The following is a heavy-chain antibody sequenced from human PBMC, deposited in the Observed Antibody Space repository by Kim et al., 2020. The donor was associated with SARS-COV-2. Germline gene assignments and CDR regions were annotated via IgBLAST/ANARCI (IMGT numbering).Heavy chain of an antibody. V-gene: IGHV3-23*01. D-gene: IGHD3-22*01. Sequence: GGSLRLSCAASGFTFSSYAMSWVRQAPGKGLEWVSAISGSGGSTYYADSVKGRFTISRDNSKNTLYLQMNSLRAEDTAVYYCAKFLYGITMIVDTDGVPGAFDYWGQGTLVTVSS. CDR1: GFTFSSYA. CDR3: AKFLYGITMIVDTDGVPGAFDY. CDR2: ISGSGGST. J-gene: IGHJ4*02.